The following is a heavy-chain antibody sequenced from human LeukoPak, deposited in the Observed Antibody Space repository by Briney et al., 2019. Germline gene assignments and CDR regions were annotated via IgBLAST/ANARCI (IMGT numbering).Heavy chain of an antibody. D-gene: IGHD1-1*01. V-gene: IGHV3-74*01. Sequence: GGSLRLSCAASGFTFDDYGMSWVRQAPGKGLVWVSRINSDGSNTNYADSVKGRFTISRDIAKNTLYLQMNSLRAEDTAVYYCARSAAGTYYWGQGTLVTVSS. CDR2: INSDGSNT. CDR1: GFTFDDYG. CDR3: ARSAAGTYY. J-gene: IGHJ4*02.